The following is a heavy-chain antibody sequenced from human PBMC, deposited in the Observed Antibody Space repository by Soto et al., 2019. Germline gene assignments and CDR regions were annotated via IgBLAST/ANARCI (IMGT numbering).Heavy chain of an antibody. CDR3: AKGGCTSCFYLDS. Sequence: GGSLRLSCAASGFNFNDYAMHWVRQAPGKGLEWVSGVSWNGGPIGYADSVKGRFTISRDNAKKSLHLQMNNLKPDDTALYYCAKGGCTSCFYLDSWGQGSLVTVSS. CDR2: VSWNGGPI. CDR1: GFNFNDYA. V-gene: IGHV3-9*01. D-gene: IGHD2-2*01. J-gene: IGHJ4*02.